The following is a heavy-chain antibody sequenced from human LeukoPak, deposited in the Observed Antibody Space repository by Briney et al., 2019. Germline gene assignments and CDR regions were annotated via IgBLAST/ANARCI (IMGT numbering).Heavy chain of an antibody. Sequence: PGGSLRLSCAASGFTFSTYEMNWVRQAPGKGLEWVAYISTSGSTIYYADSVKGRFTISRDNAKNSLYLQMNSLRAEDTAVYYCARQDAYSYGFRAIGYWGQGTLVTVSS. CDR1: GFTFSTYE. V-gene: IGHV3-48*03. D-gene: IGHD5-18*01. CDR3: ARQDAYSYGFRAIGY. CDR2: ISTSGSTI. J-gene: IGHJ4*02.